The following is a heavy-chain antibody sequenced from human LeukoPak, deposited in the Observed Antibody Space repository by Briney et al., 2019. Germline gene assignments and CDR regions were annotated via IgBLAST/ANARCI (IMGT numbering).Heavy chain of an antibody. J-gene: IGHJ5*02. Sequence: SETLSLTCAVYGGSFSGYYWSWIRQPPGKGLEWIGEINHSGSTNYNPSLKSRVTISVDTSKNQFSLKLSSVTAADTAVYYCACISGEYSSSSNWFDPWGQGTLVIVSS. CDR3: ACISGEYSSSSNWFDP. CDR2: INHSGST. V-gene: IGHV4-34*01. CDR1: GGSFSGYY. D-gene: IGHD6-6*01.